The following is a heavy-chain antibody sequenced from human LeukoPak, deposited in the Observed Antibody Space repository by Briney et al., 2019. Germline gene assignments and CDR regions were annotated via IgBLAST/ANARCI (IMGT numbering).Heavy chain of an antibody. D-gene: IGHD3-22*01. Sequence: GGSLRLSCAASGFTFSSYWMSWVRQAPGKGLEWVSVIYSGGSTYYADSVKGRFTISRDNSKNTLYLQMNSLRAEDTAVYYCEGDYYDGNYWGQGTLVTVSS. CDR3: EGDYYDGNY. V-gene: IGHV3-53*01. CDR2: IYSGGST. CDR1: GFTFSSYW. J-gene: IGHJ4*02.